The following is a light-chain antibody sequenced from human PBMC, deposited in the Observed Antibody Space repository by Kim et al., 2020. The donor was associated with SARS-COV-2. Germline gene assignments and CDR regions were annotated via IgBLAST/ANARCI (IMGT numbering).Light chain of an antibody. Sequence: SVQLTCTLSSGHSSYIIAWHQQQPGKAPRYLMKLEGSGNSNKGSGVPDRFSCSSSGADRYLTISNLQSEDEADYYCETWVRNPRVFGGGTQLTVL. CDR3: ETWVRNPRV. V-gene: IGLV4-60*03. CDR2: LEGSGNS. J-gene: IGLJ3*02. CDR1: SGHSSYI.